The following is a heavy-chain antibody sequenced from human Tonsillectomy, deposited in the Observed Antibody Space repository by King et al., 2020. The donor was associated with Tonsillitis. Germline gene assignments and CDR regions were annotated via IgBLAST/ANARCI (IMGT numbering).Heavy chain of an antibody. Sequence: VQLVESGGGLVQPGGSLRLSCAASGFTFSHYAMSWVRQAPGKGLEWVSAITGSVGNTYYADSVKGQFTISRDNSKNTLYLQMNSLRAEDTAVYYCAKADKWGTRDGIDYWGQGTLVTVSS. CDR3: AKADKWGTRDGIDY. CDR1: GFTFSHYA. D-gene: IGHD1-14*01. CDR2: ITGSVGNT. J-gene: IGHJ4*02. V-gene: IGHV3-23*04.